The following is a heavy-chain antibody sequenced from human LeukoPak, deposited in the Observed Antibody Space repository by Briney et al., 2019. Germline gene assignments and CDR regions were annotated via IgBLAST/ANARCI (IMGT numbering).Heavy chain of an antibody. D-gene: IGHD3-3*01. V-gene: IGHV3-23*01. Sequence: GGSLRLSCAASGFTFSSYAMSWVRQAPGKGLEWVSAISGSGGSTYYADSVKGRFTISRDNSKNTLYLQMNSLRAEDTAVYYCARTDDFWSVKQESWGQGTLVTVSS. CDR1: GFTFSSYA. CDR2: ISGSGGST. J-gene: IGHJ4*02. CDR3: ARTDDFWSVKQES.